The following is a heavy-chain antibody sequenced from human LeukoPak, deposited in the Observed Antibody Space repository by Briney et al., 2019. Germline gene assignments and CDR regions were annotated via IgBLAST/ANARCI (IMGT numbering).Heavy chain of an antibody. CDR3: AKDRGLVPAAMYRADY. D-gene: IGHD2-2*01. J-gene: IGHJ4*02. V-gene: IGHV3-23*01. Sequence: GGSLRLSCAASGFTFSSYAMSWVRQAPGKGLEWVSAISGSGGRTYYADSVKGRFTISRDNSKNTLYLQMNSLRAEDTAVYYCAKDRGLVPAAMYRADYWGQGTLVTVSS. CDR1: GFTFSSYA. CDR2: ISGSGGRT.